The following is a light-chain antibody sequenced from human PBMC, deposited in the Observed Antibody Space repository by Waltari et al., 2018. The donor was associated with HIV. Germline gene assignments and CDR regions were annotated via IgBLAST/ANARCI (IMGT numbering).Light chain of an antibody. CDR3: QAWDNSAAWV. CDR1: NLGAQY. J-gene: IGLJ3*02. CDR2: PNN. Sequence: SYGVTQPPSVSVSPGQTASIPCSGDNLGAQYPSWYQQRPRQPPVLVTYPNNKRPAGIPERFSGSNSGNTATLTISGTQAMDEADYYCQAWDNSAAWVFGGVTKLTVL. V-gene: IGLV3-1*01.